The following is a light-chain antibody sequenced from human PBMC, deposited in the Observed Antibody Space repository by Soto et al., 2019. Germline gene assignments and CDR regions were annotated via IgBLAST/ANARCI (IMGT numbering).Light chain of an antibody. CDR2: DVS. CDR3: CSYGCSSTFYV. V-gene: IGLV2-23*02. CDR1: SSDIGRYNL. Sequence: QSALTQPASVSGSPGQSITISCTGTSSDIGRYNLVSWYHQHPGKAPKLMIYDVSKRPSGVSNRFSGSESGNTGSLTISGLQAADEADYYCCSYGCSSTFYVFGTGTKCTGL. J-gene: IGLJ1*01.